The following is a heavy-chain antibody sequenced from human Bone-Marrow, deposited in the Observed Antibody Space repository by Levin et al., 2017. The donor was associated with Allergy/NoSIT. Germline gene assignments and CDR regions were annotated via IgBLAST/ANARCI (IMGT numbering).Heavy chain of an antibody. CDR1: GFTLRSYD. J-gene: IGHJ4*02. D-gene: IGHD3-16*01. Sequence: GESLKISCAASGFTLRSYDMHWVRQGTGKDLEWVSAIGTAGDTYYPDSVKGRFTISREDADNSLYLQMNSLRAGDTAVYFCARGRGGYFDYWGQGTLVIVSS. CDR2: IGTAGDT. CDR3: ARGRGGYFDY. V-gene: IGHV3-13*01.